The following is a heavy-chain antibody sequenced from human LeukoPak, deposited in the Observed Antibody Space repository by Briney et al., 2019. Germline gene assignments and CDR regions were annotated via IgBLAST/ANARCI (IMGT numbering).Heavy chain of an antibody. Sequence: GGSLRLSCSASGXPFSSYAMHWVRQAPRKGLEYVSAISDSGGSTYYADSVKGRFTISRDNSKNTLYLQMGSLRAEDTAVYFCVRGYSFGPYGMDVWGQGTTVTVSS. V-gene: IGHV3-64D*09. CDR3: VRGYSFGPYGMDV. CDR2: ISDSGGST. CDR1: GXPFSSYA. J-gene: IGHJ6*02. D-gene: IGHD2-15*01.